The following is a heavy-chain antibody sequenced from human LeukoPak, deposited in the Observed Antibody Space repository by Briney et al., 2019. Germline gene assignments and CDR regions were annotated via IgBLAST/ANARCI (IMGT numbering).Heavy chain of an antibody. CDR1: GFTFSSYA. J-gene: IGHJ4*02. D-gene: IGHD3-10*01. CDR2: ISGSGGST. Sequence: GGSLRLSCAASGFTFSSYAMSWVRQAPGKGREWVSGISGSGGSTYYADSVKGRFTISRDNSKNTVYLQMNSLRTEDTAVYYCAKTPKIRGVSNFDYWGQGTLVTVSS. CDR3: AKTPKIRGVSNFDY. V-gene: IGHV3-23*01.